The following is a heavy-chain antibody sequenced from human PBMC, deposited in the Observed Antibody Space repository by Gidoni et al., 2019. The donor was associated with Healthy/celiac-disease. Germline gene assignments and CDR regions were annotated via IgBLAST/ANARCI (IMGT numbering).Heavy chain of an antibody. D-gene: IGHD5-18*01. CDR3: ASGIQLWS. Sequence: QVQLQQWGAGLLKPSETLSLTCAVYGGSFSGYYWSWIRQPPGKGLEWIGEINHSGRTNYNPSLKSRVTISVDTSKNQFSLKLSSVTAADTAVYYCASGIQLWSWGQGTLVTVSS. CDR1: GGSFSGYY. V-gene: IGHV4-34*01. CDR2: INHSGRT. J-gene: IGHJ4*02.